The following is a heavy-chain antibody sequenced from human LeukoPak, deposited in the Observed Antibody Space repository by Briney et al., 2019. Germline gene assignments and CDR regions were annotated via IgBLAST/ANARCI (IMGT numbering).Heavy chain of an antibody. D-gene: IGHD3-22*01. J-gene: IGHJ4*02. CDR3: ARGPHTGVNYYDSSGYYY. CDR2: IFYSGST. CDR1: GGSISSYY. Sequence: SETLSLTCTVSGGSISSYYWSWIRQPPGKGLEWIGYIFYSGSTNYNPSLKSRVTISVDTSKNQFSLKLSSVTAADTAVYYCARGPHTGVNYYDSSGYYYWGQGTLVTVSS. V-gene: IGHV4-59*12.